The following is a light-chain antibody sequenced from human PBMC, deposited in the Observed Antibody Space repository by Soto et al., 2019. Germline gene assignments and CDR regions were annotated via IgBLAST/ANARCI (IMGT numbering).Light chain of an antibody. CDR2: GVS. V-gene: IGKV3D-15*01. Sequence: IVLPQSPDTLSVSPGQRAPLSCRASQSVRSDYFAWYQQKPGQAPRVIIFGVSTRATGVPDRFSGSGSGTDFTLTISSLQSEDFAVYYCQQYNNWPRTFGQGTKVDI. CDR1: QSVRSD. J-gene: IGKJ1*01. CDR3: QQYNNWPRT.